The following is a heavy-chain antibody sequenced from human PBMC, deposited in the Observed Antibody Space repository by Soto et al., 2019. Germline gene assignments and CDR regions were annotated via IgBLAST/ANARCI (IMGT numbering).Heavy chain of an antibody. V-gene: IGHV3-11*06. D-gene: IGHD4-17*01. J-gene: IGHJ6*02. Sequence: QVQLVESGGGLVKPGGSLRLSCAASGFTFSDYYMSWIRQAPGKGLEWVSYISSSSSYTNYADSVKGRFTISRDNAKNSLYLQMNSLRAEDTAVYYCARDLTYAYYYGMDVWGQGTTVTVSS. CDR3: ARDLTYAYYYGMDV. CDR1: GFTFSDYY. CDR2: ISSSSSYT.